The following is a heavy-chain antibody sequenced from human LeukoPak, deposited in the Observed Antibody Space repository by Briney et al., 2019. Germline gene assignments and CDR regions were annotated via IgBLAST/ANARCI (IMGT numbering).Heavy chain of an antibody. CDR3: AKGRFCGYDSDI. V-gene: IGHV3-23*01. CDR1: VFTFNSYA. Sequence: GGPVTLSRAASVFTFNSYAVRGLRHAPGKALVCVSAISVNVASTYYADSVKGRFTISRDDSKNTLYLQMNSMGGDDTAVYYCAKGRFCGYDSDIWGQGTLVTVSS. J-gene: IGHJ4*02. D-gene: IGHD5-12*01. CDR2: ISVNVAST.